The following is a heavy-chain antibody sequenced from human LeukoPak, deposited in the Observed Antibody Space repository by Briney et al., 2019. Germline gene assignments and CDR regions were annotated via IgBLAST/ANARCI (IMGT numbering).Heavy chain of an antibody. V-gene: IGHV3-53*01. CDR2: IYSGGST. Sequence: GGSLRLSCAASGFTVSSNYMSWVRQAPGKGLERVSVIYSGGSTYYADSVKGRFTISRDNSKNTLYLQMNSLRAEDTAVYYCARDRRVNIAGLNYYYGMDVWGQGTTVTVSS. D-gene: IGHD6-13*01. J-gene: IGHJ6*02. CDR3: ARDRRVNIAGLNYYYGMDV. CDR1: GFTVSSNY.